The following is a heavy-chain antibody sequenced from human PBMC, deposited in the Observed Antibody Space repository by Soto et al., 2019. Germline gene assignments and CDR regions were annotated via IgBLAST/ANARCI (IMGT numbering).Heavy chain of an antibody. CDR3: ARDPHSLRFLEWLPPSGWFDP. D-gene: IGHD3-3*01. CDR2: ISSSSSSI. J-gene: IGHJ5*02. Sequence: EVQLVESGGGLVKPGGSLRLSCAASGFTFSNYSMNWVRQAPGKGLEWVASISSSSSSIYYADSLKGRFTVSRDNAKNSLYLQMDSLRAEDTAVYYCARDPHSLRFLEWLPPSGWFDPWGQGTLVTVSS. CDR1: GFTFSNYS. V-gene: IGHV3-21*01.